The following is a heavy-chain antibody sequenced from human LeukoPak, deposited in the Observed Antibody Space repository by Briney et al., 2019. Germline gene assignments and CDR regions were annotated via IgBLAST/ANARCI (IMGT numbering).Heavy chain of an antibody. CDR3: ARGDPYDSSGYYSPPPDY. CDR2: INPNSGGT. CDR1: GYTFTGYY. Sequence: ASVKVSCKASGYTFTGYYMHWVRQAPGQGLEGMGWINPNSGGTNYAQKFQGRVTMTRDTSISTAYMELSRLRSDDTAVYYCARGDPYDSSGYYSPPPDYWGQGTLVTVSS. J-gene: IGHJ4*02. V-gene: IGHV1-2*02. D-gene: IGHD3-22*01.